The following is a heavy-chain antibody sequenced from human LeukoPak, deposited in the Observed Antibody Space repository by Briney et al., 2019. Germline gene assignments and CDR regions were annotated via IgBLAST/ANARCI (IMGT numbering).Heavy chain of an antibody. CDR2: IYYSGST. D-gene: IGHD6-13*01. CDR3: VRSIAAAGTHYYGMDV. Sequence: SETLPLTCTVSGGSISSYYWSWIRQPPGKGLEWIGYIYYSGSTNYNPSLKSRVTISVDTSKNQFSLKLSSVTAADTAVYYCVRSIAAAGTHYYGMDVWGQGTTVTVSS. CDR1: GGSISSYY. J-gene: IGHJ6*02. V-gene: IGHV4-59*08.